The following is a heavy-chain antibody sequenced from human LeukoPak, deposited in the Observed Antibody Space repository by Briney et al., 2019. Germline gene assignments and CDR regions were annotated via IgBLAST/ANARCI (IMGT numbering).Heavy chain of an antibody. Sequence: GGSLRLSCAASGFTFSSYGMHWVRQAPGKGLEWVAFIRYDGSNKYYADSVKGRFTISRDNSKNPLYLQMNSLRAEDTAVYYCAKDEYYYDSSGTDYFDYWRQGTLVTVSS. D-gene: IGHD3-22*01. CDR3: AKDEYYYDSSGTDYFDY. CDR1: GFTFSSYG. J-gene: IGHJ4*02. CDR2: IRYDGSNK. V-gene: IGHV3-30*02.